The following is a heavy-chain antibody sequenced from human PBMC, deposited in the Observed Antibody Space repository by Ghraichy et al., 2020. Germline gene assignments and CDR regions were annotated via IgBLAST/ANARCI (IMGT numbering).Heavy chain of an antibody. J-gene: IGHJ3*02. V-gene: IGHV3-53*01. D-gene: IGHD1-26*01. CDR2: IYSGGST. CDR1: GFTVSSNY. CDR3: ARSESSGSYLRVPPNDAFDI. Sequence: GGSLRLSCAASGFTVSSNYMSWVRQAPGKGLEWVSVIYSGGSTYYADSVKGRFTISRDNSKNTLYLQMNSLRAEDTAVYYCARSESSGSYLRVPPNDAFDIWGQGTMVTVSS.